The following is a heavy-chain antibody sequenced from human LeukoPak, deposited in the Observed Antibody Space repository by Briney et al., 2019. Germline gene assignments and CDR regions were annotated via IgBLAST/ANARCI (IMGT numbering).Heavy chain of an antibody. CDR2: IDPSDSYT. J-gene: IGHJ5*02. D-gene: IGHD6-13*01. V-gene: IGHV5-10-1*01. CDR3: ARHTSGIAAGFDP. CDR1: GYSFTTYW. Sequence: PGEPLKISCKGSGYSFTTYWISWVRQMPGKGLEWMGRIDPSDSYTKYSPSFQGHVTISADKSISTAYLQWSSLKASDTAMYYCARHTSGIAAGFDPWGQGTLVTVSS.